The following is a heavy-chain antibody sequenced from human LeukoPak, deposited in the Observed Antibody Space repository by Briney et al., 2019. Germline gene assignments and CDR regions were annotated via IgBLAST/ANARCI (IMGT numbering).Heavy chain of an antibody. D-gene: IGHD2-2*01. CDR1: GGTFSSYA. CDR3: ARDPGGYCSSTSCPLHY. Sequence: SVKVSCKASGGTFSSYAISWVRQAPGQGLEWMGGIIPIFGTANYAQKFQGRVTITADESTSTAYMELSSLRSEDTAVYYCARDPGGYCSSTSCPLHYWGQGTLVTVSS. J-gene: IGHJ4*02. V-gene: IGHV1-69*13. CDR2: IIPIFGTA.